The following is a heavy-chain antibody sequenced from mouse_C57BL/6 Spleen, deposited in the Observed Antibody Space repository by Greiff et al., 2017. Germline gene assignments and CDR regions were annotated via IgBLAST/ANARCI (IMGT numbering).Heavy chain of an antibody. CDR2: INPGNGGT. CDR1: GYTFTSYG. V-gene: IGHV1-53*01. Sequence: QVQLQQSGTELVKPGASVKLSCKASGYTFTSYGMHWVTQRPVQGLEWIGNINPGNGGTNYNAKFKRKAKLTADKSSSTAYMQLSILTSEASAVYYCARDYDGAWFAYWGQGTLVTVSA. CDR3: ARDYDGAWFAY. J-gene: IGHJ3*01. D-gene: IGHD2-4*01.